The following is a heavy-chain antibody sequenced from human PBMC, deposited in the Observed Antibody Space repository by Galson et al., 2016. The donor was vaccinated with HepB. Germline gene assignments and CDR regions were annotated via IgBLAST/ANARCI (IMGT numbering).Heavy chain of an antibody. D-gene: IGHD2-8*01. CDR3: TKINGHLLAGASDF. CDR2: MNPKTGNT. V-gene: IGHV1-8*01. Sequence: SVKVSCKASGYIFTSFDIHWVRQAPGQGLEWVGWMNPKTGNTGYAQKFQGRVTLTRDTYTNTAYMELTGLTSEDTALYFCTKINGHLLAGASDFCGRGTQVTVSS. J-gene: IGHJ4*02. CDR1: GYIFTSFD.